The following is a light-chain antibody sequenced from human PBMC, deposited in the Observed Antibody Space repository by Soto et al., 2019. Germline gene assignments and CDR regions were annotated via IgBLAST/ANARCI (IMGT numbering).Light chain of an antibody. CDR3: QEYNTWPWT. J-gene: IGKJ1*01. CDR2: GAS. CDR1: QSVNSN. Sequence: ETVMTQSPATLSVSPGERATLSCRASQSVNSNLAWYQQKLGQAPRVLIFGASTRATGIPARFSGSGSGTEFSLTINSLQSEDFEVYYCQEYNTWPWTLGQGPKVDI. V-gene: IGKV3-15*01.